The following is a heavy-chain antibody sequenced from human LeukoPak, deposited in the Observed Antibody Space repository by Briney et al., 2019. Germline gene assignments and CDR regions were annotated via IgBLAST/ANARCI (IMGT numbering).Heavy chain of an antibody. V-gene: IGHV3-23*01. D-gene: IGHD4/OR15-4a*01. CDR1: GFTFSNYG. CDR2: ILASGSTT. CDR3: ASGLYGGVFDN. Sequence: GGSLRLSCAASGFTFSNYGMTWVRQAPGKGLQWVSAILASGSTTSYADSVKGRFTISRDNSKNTLYLQMNSLRVDDTAVYYCASGLYGGVFDNWGQGTLVTVSS. J-gene: IGHJ4*02.